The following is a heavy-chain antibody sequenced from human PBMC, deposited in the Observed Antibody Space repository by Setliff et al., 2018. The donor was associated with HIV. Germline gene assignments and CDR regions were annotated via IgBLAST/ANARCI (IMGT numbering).Heavy chain of an antibody. J-gene: IGHJ4*02. Sequence: GASVKVSCKASGYTFTGYYMHWVRQAPGQGLEWMGWINPNSGGTNYAQKFQGWVTVTRDTSISAAYMELSRLRSDDTAVYYCAIVWSGSYYYWGQGTLVTVSS. D-gene: IGHD1-26*01. CDR3: AIVWSGSYYY. CDR1: GYTFTGYY. V-gene: IGHV1-2*04. CDR2: INPNSGGT.